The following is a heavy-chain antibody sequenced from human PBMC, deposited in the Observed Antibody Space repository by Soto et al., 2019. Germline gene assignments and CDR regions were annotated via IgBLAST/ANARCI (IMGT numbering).Heavy chain of an antibody. J-gene: IGHJ4*01. CDR2: IIPTFGTP. Sequence: QVQLVQSGTVVQRRGSSVKVSCQASGGTFSSHGMAWVRQAPGQGLEWMGGIIPTFGTPTYATQFQGSVTITADKTTDTAYIELTSLRSEDTSVDYWASQQSAQYFEFRGHGTLITVAS. V-gene: IGHV1-69*06. CDR3: ASQQSAQYFEF. CDR1: GGTFSSHG.